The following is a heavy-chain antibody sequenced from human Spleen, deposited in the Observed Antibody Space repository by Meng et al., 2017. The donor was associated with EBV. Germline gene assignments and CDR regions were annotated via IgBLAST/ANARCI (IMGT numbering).Heavy chain of an antibody. J-gene: IGHJ4*02. Sequence: QVQMQQLGAGLLMASDTLLLACAVYGGSFSGYYWTWLRQPPGKGLEWIGDINYSGGTNYNPSLKSRVSISVDMSKNQFSLNLRSATAADTAVYYCARGDDYRYAYWGQGTLVTVSS. CDR2: INYSGGT. V-gene: IGHV4-34*01. D-gene: IGHD3-16*01. CDR3: ARGDDYRYAY. CDR1: GGSFSGYY.